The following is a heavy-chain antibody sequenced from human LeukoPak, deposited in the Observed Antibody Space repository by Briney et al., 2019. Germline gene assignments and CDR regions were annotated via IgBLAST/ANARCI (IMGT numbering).Heavy chain of an antibody. D-gene: IGHD6-13*01. CDR2: ISAYNGNT. CDR3: ARRTGYSSSWTFDY. Sequence: GASAKVSCKASGYTFTSYGISWVRQAPGQGLEWMGWISAYNGNTNYAQKLQGRVTMTTDTSTSTAYMELRSLRSDDTAVYYCARRTGYSSSWTFDYWGQGTLVTVSS. V-gene: IGHV1-18*01. J-gene: IGHJ4*02. CDR1: GYTFTSYG.